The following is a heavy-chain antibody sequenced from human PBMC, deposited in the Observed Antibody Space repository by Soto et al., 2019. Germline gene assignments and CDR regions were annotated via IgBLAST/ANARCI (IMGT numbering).Heavy chain of an antibody. Sequence: QVQLQESGPGLVKPSGTLSLTCAVSGGSISSSNWWSWVRQPPGKGLRWIGEIDHSGSTNYNPSLKMRVTISIDKSKNQFSLRLNSVTAADTAVYYCARDKLSSIVVGGDTYYYGMDVWGQGTTVTVSS. V-gene: IGHV4-4*02. CDR2: IDHSGST. CDR1: GGSISSSNW. CDR3: ARDKLSSIVVGGDTYYYGMDV. D-gene: IGHD2-15*01. J-gene: IGHJ6*02.